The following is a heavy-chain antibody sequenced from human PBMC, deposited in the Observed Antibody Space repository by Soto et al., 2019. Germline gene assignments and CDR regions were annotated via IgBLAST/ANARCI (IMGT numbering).Heavy chain of an antibody. V-gene: IGHV1-3*01. D-gene: IGHD6-19*01. Sequence: QVQLVQSGAEGKKPGASVKVSCKASGYTFTSYAIHWVRQAPGQRIEWTGWINAGNGNTKYSQKFQDRVTITRDTSASTAYMELSSLRSDDTAVYYCARDLGGWPDYWGQGTLVTVSS. CDR3: ARDLGGWPDY. CDR2: INAGNGNT. CDR1: GYTFTSYA. J-gene: IGHJ4*02.